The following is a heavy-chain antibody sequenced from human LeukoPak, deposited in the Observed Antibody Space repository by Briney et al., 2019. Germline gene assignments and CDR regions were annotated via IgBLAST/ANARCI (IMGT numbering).Heavy chain of an antibody. CDR3: ARWPYSSSWYYFDY. CDR1: GFTFSSYA. CDR2: ISYDGSNK. Sequence: GRSLRLSCAASGFTFSSYAMHLVREAPGKGLEWVAVISYDGSNKYYADSVKGRFTISRDNSKNTLYLQMNSLRAEDTAVYYCARWPYSSSWYYFDYWGQGTLVTVSS. V-gene: IGHV3-30-3*01. J-gene: IGHJ4*02. D-gene: IGHD6-13*01.